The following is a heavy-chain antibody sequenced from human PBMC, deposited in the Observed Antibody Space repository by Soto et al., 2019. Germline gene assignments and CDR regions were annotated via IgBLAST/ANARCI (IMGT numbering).Heavy chain of an antibody. CDR1: GGTFSNYA. D-gene: IGHD2-2*01. V-gene: IGHV1-69*13. CDR3: ARGGDIVLVPTDISWFDP. Sequence: SVKVSCKASGGTFSNYAISWARQAPGQGLEWMGGIIPMFGSANYAQKFQGRVTITADESTSTAYMELSSLRSEDTAVYYCARGGDIVLVPTDISWFDPWGQGTLVTVSS. CDR2: IIPMFGSA. J-gene: IGHJ5*02.